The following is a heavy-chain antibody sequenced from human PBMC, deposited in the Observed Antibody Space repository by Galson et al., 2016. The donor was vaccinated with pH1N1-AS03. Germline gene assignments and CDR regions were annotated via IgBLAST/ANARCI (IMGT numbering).Heavy chain of an antibody. J-gene: IGHJ4*02. Sequence: SLRLSCAASAFTFSRYGMHWVRQAPGKGLEWVANIKGDGSEKYYADSVKGRFTISRDNAKNSLYLQMNSLRAEDTAVYYCTRDVALVSPGGMAYWGQGTLVTVSS. CDR3: TRDVALVSPGGMAY. CDR1: AFTFSRYG. CDR2: IKGDGSEK. D-gene: IGHD2-8*01. V-gene: IGHV3-7*03.